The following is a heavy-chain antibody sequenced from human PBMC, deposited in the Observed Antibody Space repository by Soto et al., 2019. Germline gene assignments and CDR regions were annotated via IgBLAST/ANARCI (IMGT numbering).Heavy chain of an antibody. CDR3: ASGQRGFS. CDR2: MRSKTYGGTT. J-gene: IGHJ1*01. V-gene: IGHV3-49*03. D-gene: IGHD3-10*01. CDR1: GFTFGDNA. Sequence: GGSLRLSCTASGFTFGDNAVSWFRQAPGKGLEWVAIMRSKTYGGTTEYAASVKGRFTISIDDSKTIAYLQMNSLKIEDTAMYYCASGQRGFSRGQRTLFTVSS.